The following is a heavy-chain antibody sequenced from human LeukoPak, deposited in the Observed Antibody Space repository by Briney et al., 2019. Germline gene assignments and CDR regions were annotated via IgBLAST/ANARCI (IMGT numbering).Heavy chain of an antibody. CDR2: ISSNGGST. V-gene: IGHV3-64*01. J-gene: IGHJ6*02. CDR1: GFTFSSYA. D-gene: IGHD6-6*01. Sequence: GGSLRLSCAASGFTFSSYAMHWVRQAPGKGLEYVSAISSNGGSTYYANSVKGRFTISRDNSKNTLYLQMGSLRAEDMAVYYCARVSSLPVWGQGTTVTVSS. CDR3: ARVSSLPV.